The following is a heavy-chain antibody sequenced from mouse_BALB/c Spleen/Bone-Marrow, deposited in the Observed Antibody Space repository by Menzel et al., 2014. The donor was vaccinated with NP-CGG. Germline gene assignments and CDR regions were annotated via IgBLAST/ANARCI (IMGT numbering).Heavy chain of an antibody. Sequence: VQLQQSGAELVKPGASVKLSCTASGFNIKDIYMHWVKQRPEQGLEWIGRIDPANGDTKYDPKFQGKATITADTSSNTASLQLSSLTSDDSAVYYCARDYGPFDYWGRGTTLTVSS. CDR2: IDPANGDT. V-gene: IGHV14-3*02. CDR3: ARDYGPFDY. D-gene: IGHD1-2*01. CDR1: GFNIKDIY. J-gene: IGHJ2*01.